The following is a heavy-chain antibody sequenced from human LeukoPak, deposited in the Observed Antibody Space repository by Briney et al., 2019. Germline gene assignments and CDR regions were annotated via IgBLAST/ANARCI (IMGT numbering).Heavy chain of an antibody. CDR2: IYYSGST. J-gene: IGHJ5*02. Sequence: SETLSLTCTVSGGSVSSGSYYCSWIRQPPGKGLEWIGYIYYSGSTNYNPSLKSRVTISVDTSKNQFSLKLSSVTAADTAVYYCARDRQFPYYYGSGSYNYNWFDPWGQGTLVTVSS. CDR3: ARDRQFPYYYGSGSYNYNWFDP. V-gene: IGHV4-61*01. D-gene: IGHD3-10*01. CDR1: GGSVSSGSYY.